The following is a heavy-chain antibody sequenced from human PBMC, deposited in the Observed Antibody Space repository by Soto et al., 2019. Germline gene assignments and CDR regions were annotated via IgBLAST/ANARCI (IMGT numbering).Heavy chain of an antibody. CDR1: GFTFSNYV. V-gene: IGHV3-23*01. J-gene: IGHJ4*02. Sequence: EVELLESGGGLIQPGGSLRLSCAASGFTFSNYVMTWVRQAPGKGLDWVSSLSGSGDSTHYADSVRGRFTISRDNSKNTLYLQMNSVRAEDTALYYCAKGSSRDGYNWGQGTLVTVSS. D-gene: IGHD5-12*01. CDR3: AKGSSRDGYN. CDR2: LSGSGDST.